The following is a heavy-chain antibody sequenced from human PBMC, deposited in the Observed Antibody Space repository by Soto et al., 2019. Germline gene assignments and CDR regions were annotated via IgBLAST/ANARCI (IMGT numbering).Heavy chain of an antibody. V-gene: IGHV3-11*01. Sequence: PGGSLRLSCAASGFTFSDYYMSWIRQAPGKGLEWVSYISSSGSTIYYADSVKGRFTISRDNAKNSLYLQMNSLRAEDTAVYYCARVGYDDFWSGYYRGRADGMDVWGQGTTVTVSS. D-gene: IGHD3-3*01. J-gene: IGHJ6*02. CDR1: GFTFSDYY. CDR3: ARVGYDDFWSGYYRGRADGMDV. CDR2: ISSSGSTI.